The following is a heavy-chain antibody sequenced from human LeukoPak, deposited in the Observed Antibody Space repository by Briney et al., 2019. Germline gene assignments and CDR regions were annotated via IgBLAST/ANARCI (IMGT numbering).Heavy chain of an antibody. D-gene: IGHD2-2*01. V-gene: IGHV1-46*01. Sequence: ASVKVSCKASGYTFTGYYMHWVRQAPGQGLEWMGIINPSGGSTSYAQKFQGRVTMTRDTSTSTVYMELSSLRSEDTAVYYCARGDCSSTSCYVNWFDPWGQGTLVTVSS. CDR1: GYTFTGYY. CDR3: ARGDCSSTSCYVNWFDP. CDR2: INPSGGST. J-gene: IGHJ5*02.